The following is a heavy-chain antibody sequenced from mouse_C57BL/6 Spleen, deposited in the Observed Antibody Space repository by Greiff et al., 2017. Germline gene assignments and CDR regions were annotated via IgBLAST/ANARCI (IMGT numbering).Heavy chain of an antibody. Sequence: EVQLQQSGPELVKPGASVKISCKASGYTFTDYYMNWVKQSHGKSLEWIGDINPNNGGTSYNQKFKGKATLTVDKSSSTAYMELRSLTSEDSAVYYCARNPDYGSSYQDYWGQGTTLTVSS. V-gene: IGHV1-26*01. J-gene: IGHJ2*01. CDR3: ARNPDYGSSYQDY. D-gene: IGHD1-1*01. CDR1: GYTFTDYY. CDR2: INPNNGGT.